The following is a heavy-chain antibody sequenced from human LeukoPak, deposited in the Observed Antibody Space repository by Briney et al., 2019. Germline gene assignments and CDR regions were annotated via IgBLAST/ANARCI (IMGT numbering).Heavy chain of an antibody. V-gene: IGHV4-59*01. D-gene: IGHD6-19*01. Sequence: SETLSLTCRVSGASITSYYWTWIRQPPGKGLEWIGYIYHSGGTNYNPSLKSRVSISVDPSDNHFSLQLHSVTPADTAVYYCARVGSGWSGYFFDDWGQGTLVTVST. CDR2: IYHSGGT. J-gene: IGHJ4*02. CDR1: GASITSYY. CDR3: ARVGSGWSGYFFDD.